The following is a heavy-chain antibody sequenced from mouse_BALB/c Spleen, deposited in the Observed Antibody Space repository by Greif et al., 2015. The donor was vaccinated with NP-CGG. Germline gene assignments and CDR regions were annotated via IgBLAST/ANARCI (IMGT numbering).Heavy chain of an antibody. CDR1: GFTFSSYA. Sequence: EVHLVESGGGLVKPGGSLKLSCAASGFTFSSYAMSWVRQTPEKRLEWVATISSGGSYTYYPDSVKGRFTISRDNAKNTLYLQMSSLRSEDTAMYYCARQEGLRRDAMDYWGQGTSVTVSS. V-gene: IGHV5-9-3*01. CDR2: ISSGGSYT. D-gene: IGHD2-4*01. CDR3: ARQEGLRRDAMDY. J-gene: IGHJ4*01.